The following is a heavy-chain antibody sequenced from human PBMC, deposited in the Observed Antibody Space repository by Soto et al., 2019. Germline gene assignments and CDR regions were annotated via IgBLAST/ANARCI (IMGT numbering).Heavy chain of an antibody. CDR1: DGSSNNYY. V-gene: IGHV4-34*01. CDR3: ARGGLIRGVLYY. D-gene: IGHD3-10*01. CDR2: INHSGST. J-gene: IGHJ4*02. Sequence: TSETLSLTCAVYDGSSNNYYWSWIRQPPGKGLEWIGEINHSGSTNYNASLKSRVTISEDTSKKQFSLELRFVTAADTAVYYCARGGLIRGVLYYWGQGTLVTVS.